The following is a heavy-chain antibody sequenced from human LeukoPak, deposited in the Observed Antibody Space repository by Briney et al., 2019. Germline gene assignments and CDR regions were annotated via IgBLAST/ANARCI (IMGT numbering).Heavy chain of an antibody. CDR1: GGSFSGYY. CDR3: ASSPYYYGSGSHRSFDY. Sequence: PSETLSLTCAVYGGSFSGYYWSWIRQPPGKGLEWIGEISHSGSTNYNPSLKSRVTISVDTSKNQFSLKLSSVTAADTAVYYCASSPYYYGSGSHRSFDYWGQGTLVTVSS. CDR2: ISHSGST. V-gene: IGHV4-34*01. J-gene: IGHJ4*02. D-gene: IGHD3-10*01.